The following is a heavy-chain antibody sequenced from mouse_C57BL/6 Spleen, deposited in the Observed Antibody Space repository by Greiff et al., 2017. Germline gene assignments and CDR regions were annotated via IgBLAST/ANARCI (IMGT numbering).Heavy chain of an antibody. Sequence: VQLQQSGAELVRPGASVKLSCTASGFNIKDYYMHWVKQRPEQGLEWIGWFDPEDGDTEYAPKFQGKATMTADTSSNTAYLRLSSLASEDAAVYYCTTWDPTPFDYWGQGTALTVSS. CDR2: FDPEDGDT. CDR3: TTWDPTPFDY. CDR1: GFNIKDYY. D-gene: IGHD4-1*01. V-gene: IGHV14-1*01. J-gene: IGHJ2*01.